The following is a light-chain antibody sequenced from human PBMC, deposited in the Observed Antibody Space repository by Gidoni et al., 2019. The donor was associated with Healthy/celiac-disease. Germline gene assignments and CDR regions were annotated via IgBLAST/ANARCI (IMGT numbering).Light chain of an antibody. CDR2: GAS. CDR1: QSVSSN. CDR3: QQYNNWPGT. V-gene: IGKV3-15*01. J-gene: IGKJ3*01. Sequence: EIVMTQSPATLSVSPGERATLPCRASQSVSSNLAWYQQKPGQAPRLLNYGASTRATGIPARFSGSGSWTEFTLPISSLQSEDFAVYFCQQYNNWPGTFGPGTKVDIK.